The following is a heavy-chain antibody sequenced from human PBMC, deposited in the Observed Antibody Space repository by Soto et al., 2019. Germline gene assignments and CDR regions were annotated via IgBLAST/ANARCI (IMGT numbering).Heavy chain of an antibody. CDR1: GYTFNNYW. V-gene: IGHV5-51*01. J-gene: IGHJ4*02. CDR2: IYPGKSTT. D-gene: IGHD2-15*01. Sequence: EVQLEQSGAEVKKPGESLKISCKGSGYTFNNYWIGWVRQMPGKGLEWIGIIYPGKSTTRFSPSFQGWVTMSADTSLITAYQQWSSRKASDSAMYYCARRCVPRGAFCYAALDHWGQGTLVNVSS. CDR3: ARRCVPRGAFCYAALDH.